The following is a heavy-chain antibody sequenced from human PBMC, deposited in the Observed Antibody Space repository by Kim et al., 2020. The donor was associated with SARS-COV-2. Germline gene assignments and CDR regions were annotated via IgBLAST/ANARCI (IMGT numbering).Heavy chain of an antibody. V-gene: IGHV4-39*01. J-gene: IGHJ4*02. CDR2: IYYSGST. D-gene: IGHD1-20*01. CDR1: GGSISSSSYY. Sequence: SETLSLTCTVSGGSISSSSYYWGWIRQPPGKGLEWIGSIYYSGSTYYNPSLKSRVTISVDTSKNQFSLKLSSVTAADTAVYYCARLGSQGPLRITGTLDYWGQGTLVTVSS. CDR3: ARLGSQGPLRITGTLDY.